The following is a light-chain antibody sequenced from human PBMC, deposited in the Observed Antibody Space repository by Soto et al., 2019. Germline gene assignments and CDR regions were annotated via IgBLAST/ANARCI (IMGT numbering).Light chain of an antibody. CDR1: QNVGRN. J-gene: IGKJ2*01. CDR3: QQYNNWPPMST. Sequence: EIVMTQSPDTLSVSPGERATLSCRASQNVGRNVAWYQQRPGQAPRLLIHGTSTRAADIPARFSGSVSGTESTLTINSLQPEDLVIYYCQQYNNWPPMSTFGQGTKLEMK. CDR2: GTS. V-gene: IGKV3-15*01.